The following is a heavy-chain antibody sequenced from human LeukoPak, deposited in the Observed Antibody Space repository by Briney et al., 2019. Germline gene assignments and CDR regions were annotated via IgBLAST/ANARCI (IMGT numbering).Heavy chain of an antibody. CDR2: ISANNGNT. CDR1: GFTFNDFA. CDR3: ARGGWGDASDI. D-gene: IGHD6-19*01. V-gene: IGHV1-18*01. Sequence: ASVKVSCKASGFTFNDFAFNWVRQAPGQGLEWMGWISANNGNTHYAQKFQGRVTMTTDTSTSATYMEMRSLRSDDTAMYYCARGGWGDASDIWGQGTLVAVSS. J-gene: IGHJ3*02.